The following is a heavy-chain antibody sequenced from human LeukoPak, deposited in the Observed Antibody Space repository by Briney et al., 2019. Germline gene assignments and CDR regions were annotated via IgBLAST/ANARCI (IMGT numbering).Heavy chain of an antibody. CDR1: GYTFTSYG. J-gene: IGHJ4*02. CDR3: ARSLGSYGSGSYEDY. CDR2: ISAYNGNT. D-gene: IGHD3-10*01. Sequence: GASVKVSCKASGYTFTSYGISWVRQAPGQGLEWMGWISAYNGNTNYAQKLQGRVTMTTDTSTSTAYMELRSLRSDDTAVYYCARSLGSYGSGSYEDYWGQGTLVTVSS. V-gene: IGHV1-18*01.